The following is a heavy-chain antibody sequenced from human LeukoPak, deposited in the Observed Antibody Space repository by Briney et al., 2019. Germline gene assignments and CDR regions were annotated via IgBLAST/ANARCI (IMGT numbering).Heavy chain of an antibody. V-gene: IGHV3-33*01. Sequence: QSGGSLRLSCAASGFTFSSYGMHWVRQAPGKGLEWVVVIWYDGSNKYYADSVKGRFTISRDNSKNTLYLQMNSLRAEDTAVYYCARNQDYGVYNSVGAFDIWGQGTMVTVSS. D-gene: IGHD4-17*01. J-gene: IGHJ3*02. CDR1: GFTFSSYG. CDR3: ARNQDYGVYNSVGAFDI. CDR2: IWYDGSNK.